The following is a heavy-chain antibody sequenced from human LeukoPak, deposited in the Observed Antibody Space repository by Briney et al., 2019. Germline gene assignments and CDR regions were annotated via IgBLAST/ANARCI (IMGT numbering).Heavy chain of an antibody. CDR3: ARGDYVWGSYRAPHDY. CDR1: GYTFTSYD. J-gene: IGHJ4*02. D-gene: IGHD3-16*02. Sequence: ASVKVSCKASGYTFTSYDINWVRQATGQGLEWMGWMNPNSGNTGYAQKFQGRVTITRNTSISTAYMELSSLRSEDTAVYYRARGDYVWGSYRAPHDYWGQGTLVTVSS. V-gene: IGHV1-8*03. CDR2: MNPNSGNT.